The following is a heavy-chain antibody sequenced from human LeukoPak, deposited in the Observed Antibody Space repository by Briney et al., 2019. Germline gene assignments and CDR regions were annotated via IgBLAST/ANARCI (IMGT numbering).Heavy chain of an antibody. V-gene: IGHV3-7*01. Sequence: GGSLRLSCAASGFTFSSYAMHWIRQAPGKGLEWVANIKEDGREKYYVDSVKGRFTISRDNAKNSLYLQMNNLKAEDTAMYYCVRFMRGTIGGDNWGQGTLVTVSA. D-gene: IGHD3-16*01. CDR1: GFTFSSYA. CDR3: VRFMRGTIGGDN. J-gene: IGHJ4*02. CDR2: IKEDGREK.